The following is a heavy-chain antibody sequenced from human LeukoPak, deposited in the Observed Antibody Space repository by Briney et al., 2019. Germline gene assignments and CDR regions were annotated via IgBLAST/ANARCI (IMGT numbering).Heavy chain of an antibody. CDR1: GYTLTELS. Sequence: SVKVSCKVSGYTLTELSMHWVRQAPGQGLEWMGGIIPIFGTANYAQKFQGRVTITADKSTSTAYMELSSLRSEDTAVYYCEVVVPAAMREGGYYFDYWGQGTLVTVSS. J-gene: IGHJ4*02. CDR2: IIPIFGTA. D-gene: IGHD2-2*01. CDR3: EVVVPAAMREGGYYFDY. V-gene: IGHV1-69*06.